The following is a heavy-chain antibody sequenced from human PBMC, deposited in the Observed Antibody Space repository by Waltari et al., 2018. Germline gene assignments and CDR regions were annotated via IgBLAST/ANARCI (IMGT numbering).Heavy chain of an antibody. CDR1: GFTFTGYA. CDR2: VTGSGGTT. Sequence: EVQLLESGGGLVQPGGSLRLSFAASGFTFTGYAMTWVRQAPGKGLEWVSSVTGSGGTTYYADSVKGRFTISRDNAKNTLYLQMNSLRAEDTAVYYCARSLEFNPHWGQGTLVTVSS. CDR3: ARSLEFNPH. V-gene: IGHV3-23*01. J-gene: IGHJ4*02. D-gene: IGHD3-3*01.